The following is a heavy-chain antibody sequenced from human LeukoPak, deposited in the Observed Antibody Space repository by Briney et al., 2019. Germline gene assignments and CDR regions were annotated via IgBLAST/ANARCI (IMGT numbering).Heavy chain of an antibody. D-gene: IGHD1-1*01. Sequence: GGTLRLSCAASGFTFRSYGMNWVRQAPGKGLEWVSGISSSGGTAYYADSVRGRFTVSRDNSKNTLFLQMNSLRVEDTALYYCARVTEWNDLDYWGQGTLVTVSS. V-gene: IGHV3-23*01. CDR2: ISSSGGTA. J-gene: IGHJ4*02. CDR1: GFTFRSYG. CDR3: ARVTEWNDLDY.